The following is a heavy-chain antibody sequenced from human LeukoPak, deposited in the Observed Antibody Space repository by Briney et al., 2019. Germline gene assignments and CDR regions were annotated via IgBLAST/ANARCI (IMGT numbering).Heavy chain of an antibody. Sequence: SVKVSCKASGGTFSSYAISWVRQAPGQGLEWMGGIIPIFGTANYAQKFQGRVTITADESTSTAYMELSSLRSEDTAVYYCARDRDLYCSSTSCYSPFDYWGQGTLVTVSS. CDR3: ARDRDLYCSSTSCYSPFDY. J-gene: IGHJ4*02. D-gene: IGHD2-2*01. CDR1: GGTFSSYA. V-gene: IGHV1-69*13. CDR2: IIPIFGTA.